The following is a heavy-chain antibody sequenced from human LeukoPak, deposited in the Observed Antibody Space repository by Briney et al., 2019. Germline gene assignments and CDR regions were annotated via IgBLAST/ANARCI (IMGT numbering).Heavy chain of an antibody. CDR1: GYTFTNYG. D-gene: IGHD3-10*01. J-gene: IGHJ4*02. CDR2: ISAYNGKT. CDR3: ARGAVRLLLFGDSGRKSKTYFDY. V-gene: IGHV1-18*01. Sequence: ASVKVSCKASGYTFTNYGITWMRQAPGQGLEWMGWISAYNGKTNYAQKLQGRVTMTTDTSTSTADMELRSLRSDDTAVYYCARGAVRLLLFGDSGRKSKTYFDYWGQGTLVTVSS.